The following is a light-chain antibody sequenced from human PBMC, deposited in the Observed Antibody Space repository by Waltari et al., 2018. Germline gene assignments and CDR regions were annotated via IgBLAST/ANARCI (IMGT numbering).Light chain of an antibody. V-gene: IGKV3-15*01. CDR3: LQYSTWPYT. CDR1: QSVSSN. Sequence: EVVMTQSPATLSVSPGERATLSCRASQSVSSNLAWYQHKPGQAPRLLIYGASTRATGIPATFSGSESGTYFTLTISSLQSEDFAIYYCLQYSTWPYTFGQGTNLEIK. J-gene: IGKJ2*01. CDR2: GAS.